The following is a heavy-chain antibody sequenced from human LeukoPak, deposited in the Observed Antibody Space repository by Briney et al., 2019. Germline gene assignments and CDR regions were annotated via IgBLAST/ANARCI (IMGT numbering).Heavy chain of an antibody. Sequence: SGGSLRLSCAASGFTFSSSGMHWVRQAPGKGLEWVAFIRYDGTNKYYADSVKGRFTISRDNAKNSLYLQMNSLRAEDTAVYYCARGSSGSWDYYYGMDVWGQGTTVTVSS. V-gene: IGHV3-30*02. J-gene: IGHJ6*02. CDR1: GFTFSSSG. CDR3: ARGSSGSWDYYYGMDV. CDR2: IRYDGTNK. D-gene: IGHD1-26*01.